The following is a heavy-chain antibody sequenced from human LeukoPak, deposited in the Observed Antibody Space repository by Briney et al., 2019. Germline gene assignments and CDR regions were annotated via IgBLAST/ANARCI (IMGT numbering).Heavy chain of an antibody. V-gene: IGHV3-33*01. CDR3: ARLGYCSGGSCLAQFDY. Sequence: GGSLRPSCAASGFTFSSYGMHWVRQAPGKGLEWVAVIWYDGSNKYYADSVKGRFTISRDNSKNTLYLQMNSLRAEDTAVYYCARLGYCSGGSCLAQFDYWGQGTLVTVSS. J-gene: IGHJ4*01. D-gene: IGHD2-15*01. CDR1: GFTFSSYG. CDR2: IWYDGSNK.